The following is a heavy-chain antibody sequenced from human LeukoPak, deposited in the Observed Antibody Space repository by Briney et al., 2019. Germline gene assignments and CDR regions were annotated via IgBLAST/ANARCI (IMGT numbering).Heavy chain of an antibody. D-gene: IGHD5/OR15-5a*01. CDR3: ARRGMAARSTIGNFDI. V-gene: IGHV4-59*08. CDR2: IFYTGST. J-gene: IGHJ3*02. CDR1: GDSISSSY. Sequence: PSETLSLTCTVSGDSISSSYWSWIRQPPGRRLEWIGYIFYTGSTNYNPSLKSRVTMSVDTSKNQFSLNLNSVTAADTAVYYCARRGMAARSTIGNFDIWGQGTMVTVSS.